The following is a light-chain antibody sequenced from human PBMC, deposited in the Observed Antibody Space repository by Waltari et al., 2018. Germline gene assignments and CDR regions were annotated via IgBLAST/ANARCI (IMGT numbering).Light chain of an antibody. CDR2: DAS. CDR1: QSVRNY. V-gene: IGKV3-11*01. CDR3: QHRGNWPLS. Sequence: EIVLTQSPDTLSLSPGERATLTCRGSQSVRNYLAWYQQKGGQAPRLLIYDASIRATGIPARFSGSGSGTDFTLTISSVETEDSAVYYCQHRGNWPLSFGGGTKVVIK. J-gene: IGKJ4*01.